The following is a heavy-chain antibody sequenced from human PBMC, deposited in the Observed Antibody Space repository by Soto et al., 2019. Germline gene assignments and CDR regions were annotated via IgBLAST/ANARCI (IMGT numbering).Heavy chain of an antibody. CDR1: GFTFSDYY. CDR3: ARDRYSSSSRYYDGMDV. J-gene: IGHJ6*02. Sequence: QVQLVESGGGLVKPGGSLRISCAASGFTFSDYYMSWIRQAPGKGLEWVSYISSSGSTIYYADSVKGRFTISRDNAKNSLYLQMNSLRAEDTAVYYCARDRYSSSSRYYDGMDVWDQGTTVTVSS. D-gene: IGHD6-6*01. V-gene: IGHV3-11*01. CDR2: ISSSGSTI.